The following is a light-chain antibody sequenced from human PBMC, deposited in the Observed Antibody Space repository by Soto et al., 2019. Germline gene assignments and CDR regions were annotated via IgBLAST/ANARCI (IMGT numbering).Light chain of an antibody. Sequence: QSALTQPRSVSGSPGQSVTISCTGTSSDVGGYNYVSWYQQHPGTAPKLMIYDVSMRPSGVPDRFSGSKSGNTASLTISGLQAEDEAGYYCCSSAGRYTLYVFGTGTKVAVL. CDR3: CSSAGRYTLYV. CDR1: SSDVGGYNY. V-gene: IGLV2-11*01. CDR2: DVS. J-gene: IGLJ1*01.